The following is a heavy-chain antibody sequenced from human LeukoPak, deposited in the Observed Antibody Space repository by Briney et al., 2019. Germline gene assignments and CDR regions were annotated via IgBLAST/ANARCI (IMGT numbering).Heavy chain of an antibody. Sequence: GGSLRLSCAASGFVFEDYTMHWVRQAPGKTLEWVSLISWDGTTYYADSVKGRFTISRDNSKDSLYLQMDTLRSEDTAFYYCVKDLSYESSGSFFDFWGQGTLVTVS. J-gene: IGHJ4*02. CDR2: ISWDGTT. CDR3: VKDLSYESSGSFFDF. CDR1: GFVFEDYT. V-gene: IGHV3-43*01. D-gene: IGHD3-22*01.